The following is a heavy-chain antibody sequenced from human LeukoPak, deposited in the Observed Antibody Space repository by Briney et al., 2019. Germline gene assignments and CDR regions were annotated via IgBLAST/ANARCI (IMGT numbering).Heavy chain of an antibody. J-gene: IGHJ4*02. CDR3: ARARMATIDY. CDR1: GFTFDDYA. D-gene: IGHD5-24*01. V-gene: IGHV3-9*01. CDR2: ISWNSGSI. Sequence: GGSLRLSCAASGFTFDDYAMHWVRQAPGKGLEWVSGISWNSGSIGYADSVKGQFTISRDNAKNSLYLQMNSLRAEDTALYYCARARMATIDYWGQGTLVTVSS.